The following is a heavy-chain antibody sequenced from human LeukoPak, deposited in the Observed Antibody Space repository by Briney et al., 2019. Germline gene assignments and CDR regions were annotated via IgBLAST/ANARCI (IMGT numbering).Heavy chain of an antibody. CDR3: VRVGYCSSSTCRNYFDY. CDR1: GFPLSGYS. J-gene: IGHJ4*02. CDR2: VSGSTNYI. D-gene: IGHD2-2*01. V-gene: IGHV3-21*01. Sequence: PGGSLRVSCAASGFPLSGYSMNWVRQAPGKGLEWVSSVSGSTNYIYYADSVKGRFTISRDNARNSLYLQMNSLRAEDTAVYYCVRVGYCSSSTCRNYFDYWGQGTLVTVSS.